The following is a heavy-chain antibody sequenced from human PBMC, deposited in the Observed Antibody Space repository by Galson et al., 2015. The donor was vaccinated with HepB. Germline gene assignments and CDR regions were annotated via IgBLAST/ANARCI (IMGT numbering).Heavy chain of an antibody. CDR3: VRLTLAGGFDY. Sequence: SLRLSCASSGFILRDYPMSWVRQAPGRGLEWLSFIRPNYYRATTEYTPSVNGRFTTSRDDSKNIAYLEMNSLQVDDTAVYYCVRLTLAGGFDYWGRGTLVTVSS. CDR2: IRPNYYRATT. V-gene: IGHV3-49*04. J-gene: IGHJ4*02. D-gene: IGHD6-13*01. CDR1: GFILRDYP.